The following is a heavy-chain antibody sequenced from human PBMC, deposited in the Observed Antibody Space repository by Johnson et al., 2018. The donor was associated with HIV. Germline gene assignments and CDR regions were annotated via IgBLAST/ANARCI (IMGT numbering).Heavy chain of an antibody. V-gene: IGHV3-9*01. J-gene: IGHJ3*01. D-gene: IGHD5-18*01. Sequence: VQLVESGGGLVQPGRSLRLSCAASGFTFDDYVMHWVRQAPGKGLAWVSGISWNSGSIGYADSVKGRFTISRDNAKKSLYLEMKSLRVDDTAVYYCARESTAWGGEYVGYGLDVWGQGTLVAVS. CDR2: ISWNSGSI. CDR3: ARESTAWGGEYVGYGLDV. CDR1: GFTFDDYV.